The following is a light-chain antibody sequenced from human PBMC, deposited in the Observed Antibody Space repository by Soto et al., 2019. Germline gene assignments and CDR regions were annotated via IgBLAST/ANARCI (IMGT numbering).Light chain of an antibody. Sequence: DIQMTQSPSSLSASVGDRVTITCPASQDISNYLAWYQQKPGKVPKLLIYAASTLQAGVQSRFSGSGSGTVFTLTINSLQPEDVATYYCQKYNSAPNTFGRGTRLEIK. CDR2: AAS. CDR1: QDISNY. V-gene: IGKV1-27*01. J-gene: IGKJ2*01. CDR3: QKYNSAPNT.